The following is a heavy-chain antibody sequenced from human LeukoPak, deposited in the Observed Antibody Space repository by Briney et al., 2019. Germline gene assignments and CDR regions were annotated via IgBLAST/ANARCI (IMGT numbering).Heavy chain of an antibody. J-gene: IGHJ4*02. CDR2: MNPNSGNT. V-gene: IGHV1-8*01. CDR1: GYTFTSYD. D-gene: IGHD3-10*01. Sequence: ASVKVSCKASGYTFTSYDINWVRQATGQGLEWMGWMNPNSGNTGYAQKFQGRVTMTRNTSISTAYMELSSLRSEDTAVYYCARDLEVVTMVRGVIDVNFDYWGQGTLVTVSS. CDR3: ARDLEVVTMVRGVIDVNFDY.